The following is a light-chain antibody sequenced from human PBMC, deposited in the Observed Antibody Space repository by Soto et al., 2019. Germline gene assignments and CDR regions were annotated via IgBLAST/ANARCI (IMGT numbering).Light chain of an antibody. CDR2: GNS. J-gene: IGLJ3*02. CDR3: QSYDSSLSGVV. Sequence: QAVVTQPPSVSGAPGQRVTISCTGGSSNIGAGYDVHWYQQLPGAAPKLLIFGNSNRRPGVPDRFSGSKSGTSASLAIIGLLAEDEADYYCQSYDSSLSGVVFGGGTKLTVL. CDR1: SSNIGAGYD. V-gene: IGLV1-40*01.